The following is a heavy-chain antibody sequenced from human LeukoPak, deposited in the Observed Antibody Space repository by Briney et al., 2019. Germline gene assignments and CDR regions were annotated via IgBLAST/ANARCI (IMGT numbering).Heavy chain of an antibody. J-gene: IGHJ6*03. D-gene: IGHD2-15*01. V-gene: IGHV4-30-4*07. CDR1: GGSISSGGYS. CDR3: ARASVVVDYYYYMDV. Sequence: PSQTLSLTCAVSGGSISSGGYSWSWIRQPPGKGLEWIGYIYYSGSTYYNPSLKSRVTISVDTSKNQFSLKLSSVTAADTAVYYCARASVVVDYYYYMDVWGKGTTVTVSS. CDR2: IYYSGST.